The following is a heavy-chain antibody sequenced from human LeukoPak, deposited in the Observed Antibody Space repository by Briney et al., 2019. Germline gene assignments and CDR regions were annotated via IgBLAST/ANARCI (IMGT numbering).Heavy chain of an antibody. Sequence: SVKVSCKASGGTFSSYAISWVRQAPGQGLEWMGGIIPIFGTANYAQKFQGRVTITADESTSTAYMELSSLRSEDTAVYYCARGYTWIQGKFDYWGQGTLVTVSP. CDR2: IIPIFGTA. CDR3: ARGYTWIQGKFDY. D-gene: IGHD5-18*01. CDR1: GGTFSSYA. J-gene: IGHJ4*02. V-gene: IGHV1-69*13.